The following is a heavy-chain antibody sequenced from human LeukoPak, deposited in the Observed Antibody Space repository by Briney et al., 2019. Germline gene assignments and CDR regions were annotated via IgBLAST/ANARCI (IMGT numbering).Heavy chain of an antibody. D-gene: IGHD7-27*01. CDR3: ARVPLLGQAY. CDR1: GFTFSSYA. V-gene: IGHV3-30-3*01. CDR2: ISYDGSNK. Sequence: GGSLRLSCAASGFTFSSYAMHWVRQAPGKGLEWLAVISYDGSNKYYADSVKGRFTISRDNSKNTLYLQMNSLRAEDTAVYYCARVPLLGQAYWGQGTLVTVSS. J-gene: IGHJ4*02.